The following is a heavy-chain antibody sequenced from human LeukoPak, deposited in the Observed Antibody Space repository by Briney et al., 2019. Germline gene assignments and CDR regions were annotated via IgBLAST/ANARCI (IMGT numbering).Heavy chain of an antibody. Sequence: PGGSLRLSCAASGFTFSSYSMNWVRQAPGKGLEWVSSISSSSSYIYYADSVKGRFTISRDNAKNSLYLQMNSLRAEDTAVYYCATGDIAAADDYFDSWGQGTLVTVSS. CDR1: GFTFSSYS. CDR3: ATGDIAAADDYFDS. V-gene: IGHV3-21*01. CDR2: ISSSSSYI. J-gene: IGHJ4*02. D-gene: IGHD6-13*01.